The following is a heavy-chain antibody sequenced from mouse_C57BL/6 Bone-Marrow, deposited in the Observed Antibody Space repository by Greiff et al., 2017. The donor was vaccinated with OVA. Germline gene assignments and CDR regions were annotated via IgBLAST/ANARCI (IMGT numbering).Heavy chain of an antibody. CDR3: ARLRSGDWYFDF. J-gene: IGHJ1*01. CDR2: IYPGSGST. V-gene: IGHV1-55*01. CDR1: GYTFTSYW. Sequence: QVQLQQPGAELVKPGASVKMSCKASGYTFTSYWITWVKQRPGQGLEWIGDIYPGSGSTNYNEKFKSKATLTVDTSSSTAYMQLSSLTSEDSAVYYCARLRSGDWYFDFWGSGNTVTVTS. D-gene: IGHD1-1*01.